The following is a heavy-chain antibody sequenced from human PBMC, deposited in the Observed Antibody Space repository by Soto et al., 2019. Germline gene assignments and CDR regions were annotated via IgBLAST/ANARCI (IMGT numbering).Heavy chain of an antibody. CDR2: IIPILDTV. V-gene: IGHV1-69*08. CDR3: AGELYADYGSGHFYYVDV. Sequence: QVQLVQSGAEVKKPGSSVKVSCKASGGTFSSYTIGWVRQAPGQGLEWMGRIIPILDTVNYAQKFQGRVTITADKSTSIAYRELSRRRAEDTAVYYCAGELYADYGSGHFYYVDVWGKGTAVTFSS. D-gene: IGHD4-17*01. CDR1: GGTFSSYT. J-gene: IGHJ6*03.